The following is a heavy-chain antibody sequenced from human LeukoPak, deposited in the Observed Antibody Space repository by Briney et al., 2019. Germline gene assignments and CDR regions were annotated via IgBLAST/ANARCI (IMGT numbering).Heavy chain of an antibody. Sequence: AASVRVSCKASGYTFTGYYMHWVRQAPGQGLEWMGWINPNSGGTNYAQKFQGRVTMTRDTSISTAYMELSRLRSDDTAVYYCASPPPSYYYDSSGYYLSWGQGTLVTVSS. V-gene: IGHV1-2*02. J-gene: IGHJ5*02. CDR1: GYTFTGYY. CDR3: ASPPPSYYYDSSGYYLS. D-gene: IGHD3-22*01. CDR2: INPNSGGT.